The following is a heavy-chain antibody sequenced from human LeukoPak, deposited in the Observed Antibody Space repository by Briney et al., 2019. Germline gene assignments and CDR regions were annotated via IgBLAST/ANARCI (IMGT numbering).Heavy chain of an antibody. CDR1: GYSFTSYW. V-gene: IGHV5-51*01. J-gene: IGHJ3*02. Sequence: GESLKISCKGSGYSFTSYWIGWVRQMSGKGLEWMGIIYPGDSDTRYSPSFQGQVTISADKSISTAYLQWSSLKASDTAMYYCARTGYCSSTSCHDAFDIWGQGTMVTVSS. CDR3: ARTGYCSSTSCHDAFDI. CDR2: IYPGDSDT. D-gene: IGHD2-2*01.